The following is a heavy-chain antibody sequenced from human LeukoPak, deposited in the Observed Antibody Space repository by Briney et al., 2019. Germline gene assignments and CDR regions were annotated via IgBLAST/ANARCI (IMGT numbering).Heavy chain of an antibody. CDR3: ALYTYVYI. D-gene: IGHD5-18*01. V-gene: IGHV3-74*01. CDR2: INNDGSGT. CDR1: GLTISNYL. Sequence: GGSLRLSCAASGLTISNYLMPWVRQAPGKGLVWVSGINNDGSGTIYADSVKGRFTISRDNAKNTLYLQMNSLRAEDTALYYCALYTYVYIGGQGTLVTVSS. J-gene: IGHJ4*02.